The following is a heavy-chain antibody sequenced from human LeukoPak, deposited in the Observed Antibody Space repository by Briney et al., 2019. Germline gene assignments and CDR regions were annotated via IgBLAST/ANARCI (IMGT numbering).Heavy chain of an antibody. D-gene: IGHD4-23*01. CDR3: AAGPYGGNTPFDY. CDR2: LSPSGASI. J-gene: IGHJ4*02. CDR1: GFTFSDYG. Sequence: PGRSLRLSCAASGFTFSDYGMHWVRQAPGRGLEWVSSLSPSGASIYYADSVKGRFSISRDNSKNTLYLQMNNLRAEDTALYYCAAGPYGGNTPFDYWGQGTLVTISS. V-gene: IGHV3-23*01.